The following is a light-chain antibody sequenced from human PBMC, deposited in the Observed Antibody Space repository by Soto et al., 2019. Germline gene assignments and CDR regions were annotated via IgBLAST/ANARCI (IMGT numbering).Light chain of an antibody. CDR1: SSNIGNNY. CDR3: GTWDSSLSAVV. Sequence: QSVLTQPPSVSAAPGQKVTISCSGSSSNIGNNYVSWYQQLPGTAPKLLIYDSNKQPSGIPDRFSGSKSGTSATLGITGLQTGDEADYYCGTWDSSLSAVVFGGGTKLTVL. J-gene: IGLJ2*01. V-gene: IGLV1-51*01. CDR2: DSN.